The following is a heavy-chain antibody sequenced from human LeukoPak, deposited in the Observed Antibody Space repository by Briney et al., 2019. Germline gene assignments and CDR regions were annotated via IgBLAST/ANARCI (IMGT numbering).Heavy chain of an antibody. J-gene: IGHJ4*02. Sequence: GRTLSLSRAASRFTFSSYGIHWVPHAPRKGLEGGAIKSYVGSSQYYADSARGRFTDSRDNSKNTLYLQMNSLRAEDTAVYYCAKDRGWNYVGFVDYWGQGTLVTVSS. CDR1: RFTFSSYG. V-gene: IGHV3-30*18. CDR3: AKDRGWNYVGFVDY. D-gene: IGHD1-7*01. CDR2: KSYVGSSQ.